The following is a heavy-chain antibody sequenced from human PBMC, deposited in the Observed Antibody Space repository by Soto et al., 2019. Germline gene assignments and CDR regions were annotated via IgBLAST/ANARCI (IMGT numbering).Heavy chain of an antibody. D-gene: IGHD6-19*01. CDR2: IYTSGST. CDR3: ARGYSSGRINWFDP. V-gene: IGHV4-4*07. CDR1: GGSISSYY. J-gene: IGHJ5*02. Sequence: QVQLQESGPGLVKPSETLSLTCTVSGGSISSYYWSWIRQPAGKGLEWIGRIYTSGSTNYNPSLKRRVTMSVDTSKNQFSLKLSSVTAADTAVYYCARGYSSGRINWFDPWGQGTLVTVSS.